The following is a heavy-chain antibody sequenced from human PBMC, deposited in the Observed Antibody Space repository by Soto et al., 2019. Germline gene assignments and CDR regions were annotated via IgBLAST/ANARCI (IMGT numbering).Heavy chain of an antibody. Sequence: QVQLQESGPGLVKPSQTLSLTCTVSGGSISSGDYYWNWIGQPPGKGLEWIGYTYYSGTTYYNPSLKSRVTISVDTSKNQFSLKLSSVTAADTAVYYCAREGVGVVIMGEFDPWGQGTLVTVTS. J-gene: IGHJ5*02. CDR3: AREGVGVVIMGEFDP. D-gene: IGHD3-22*01. CDR2: TYYSGTT. V-gene: IGHV4-30-4*01. CDR1: GGSISSGDYY.